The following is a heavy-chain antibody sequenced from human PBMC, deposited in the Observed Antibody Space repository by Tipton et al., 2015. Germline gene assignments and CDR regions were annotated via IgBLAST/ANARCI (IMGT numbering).Heavy chain of an antibody. CDR1: GGSVSSGSYY. D-gene: IGHD2-2*01. J-gene: IGHJ5*02. CDR3: ARLEEDCSDNICFAFDP. V-gene: IGHV4-61*01. Sequence: TLSLTCTVSGGSVSSGSYYWSWIRQPPGKGLEWIGYISFSDTTHYNPSLKSRVTISVDPPKNQFSLKLSSVTAADTAVYYCARLEEDCSDNICFAFDPWGQGTLVTVSS. CDR2: ISFSDTT.